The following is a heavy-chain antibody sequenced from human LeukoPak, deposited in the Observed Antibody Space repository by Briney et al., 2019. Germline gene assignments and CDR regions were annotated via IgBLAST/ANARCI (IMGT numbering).Heavy chain of an antibody. D-gene: IGHD6-19*01. J-gene: IGHJ3*01. CDR3: ARDRGSGDSFDL. CDR2: IWCDGSNQ. V-gene: IGHV3-33*01. Sequence: SGGSLRLSCAASGFTLSTYGMHWVRQAPGKGLEWVAVIWCDGSNQYCVDSVRGRFSISRDNSKNTLYLQMNTLRAEDTGVYYCARDRGSGDSFDLWGQGAMVTVS. CDR1: GFTLSTYG.